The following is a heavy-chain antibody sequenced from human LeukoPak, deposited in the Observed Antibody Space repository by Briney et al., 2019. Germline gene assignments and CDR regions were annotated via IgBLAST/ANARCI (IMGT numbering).Heavy chain of an antibody. CDR2: ISGSGGSA. CDR3: AKDIVVVTAGSNAFDI. CDR1: GFSFSSYA. J-gene: IGHJ3*02. V-gene: IGHV3-23*01. Sequence: GGSLRLSCAASGFSFSSYAMSWVRQAPGKGLEWVSAISGSGGSAYYADSVKGRFTISRDNSKNALYLQMNSLRAEDTAVYYCAKDIVVVTAGSNAFDIWGQGTMVTVSS. D-gene: IGHD2-21*02.